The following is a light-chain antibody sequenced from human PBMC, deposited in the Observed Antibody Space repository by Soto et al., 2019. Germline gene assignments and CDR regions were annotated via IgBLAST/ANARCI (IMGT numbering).Light chain of an antibody. V-gene: IGLV1-51*01. CDR2: DNN. CDR1: SSNIGNNY. Sequence: VMTQPPSLSAAPGQKVTISCSGSSSNIGNNYVSWYQQLPGIAPKLLIYDNNKRPSGIPDRFSGSKSGTSATLGITGLQTGDEADYYCRTWDSSLSAVYVFGTGTKVTVL. J-gene: IGLJ1*01. CDR3: RTWDSSLSAVYV.